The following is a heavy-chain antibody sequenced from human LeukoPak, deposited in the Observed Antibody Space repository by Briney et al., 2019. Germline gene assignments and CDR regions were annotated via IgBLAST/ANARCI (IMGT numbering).Heavy chain of an antibody. CDR3: AIPQRIAISGTSLVI. Sequence: ASVKVSCEASGYGFTGYYIHWVRQAPGQGLEWVGWIDPNSGDARYRQSFQDRVTLTRDISIRTAYMELTRLKSDDTATYYCAIPQRIAISGTSLVIWGQGSLVIVSS. J-gene: IGHJ4*02. CDR2: IDPNSGDA. V-gene: IGHV1-2*02. CDR1: GYGFTGYY. D-gene: IGHD3-16*02.